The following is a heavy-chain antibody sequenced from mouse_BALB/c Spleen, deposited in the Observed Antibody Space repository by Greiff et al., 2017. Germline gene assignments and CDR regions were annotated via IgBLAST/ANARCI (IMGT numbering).Heavy chain of an antibody. V-gene: IGHV5-6*01. Sequence: EVHLVESGGDLVKPGGSLKLSCAASGFTFSSYGMSWVRQTPDKRLEWVATISSGGSYTYYPDSVKGRFTISRDNAKNTLYLQMSSLKSEDTAMYYCASLLLPRGFAYWGQGTLVTVSA. J-gene: IGHJ3*01. D-gene: IGHD1-1*01. CDR2: ISSGGSYT. CDR3: ASLLLPRGFAY. CDR1: GFTFSSYG.